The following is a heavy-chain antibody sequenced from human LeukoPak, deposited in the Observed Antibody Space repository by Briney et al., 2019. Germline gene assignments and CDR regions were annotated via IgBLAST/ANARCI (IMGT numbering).Heavy chain of an antibody. CDR2: IYYSGST. Sequence: SETLSLTCTVSGGSISSYYWSWIRQPPGKGLEWIGYIYYSGSTNYNPSLKSRVTISVDTSKNQFSLKLSSVTAADTAVYYCARAVYYGSTLDYWGQGTLVTVFS. J-gene: IGHJ4*02. D-gene: IGHD3-10*01. V-gene: IGHV4-59*01. CDR3: ARAVYYGSTLDY. CDR1: GGSISSYY.